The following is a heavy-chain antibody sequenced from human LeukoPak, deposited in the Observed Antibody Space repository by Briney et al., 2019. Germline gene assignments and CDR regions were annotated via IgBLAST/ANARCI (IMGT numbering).Heavy chain of an antibody. CDR1: GFTFGDYA. V-gene: IGHV3-49*03. CDR3: TRDPIRNFDWLLDSDAFDI. D-gene: IGHD3-9*01. J-gene: IGHJ3*02. CDR2: IRSKAYGGTT. Sequence: GGSLRLSCTASGFTFGDYAMSWFRQAPGKGLEWVGFIRSKAYGGTTEYAASVKGRFTISRDDSKSIAYLQMNSLKTGDTAVYYCTRDPIRNFDWLLDSDAFDIWGQGTMVTVSS.